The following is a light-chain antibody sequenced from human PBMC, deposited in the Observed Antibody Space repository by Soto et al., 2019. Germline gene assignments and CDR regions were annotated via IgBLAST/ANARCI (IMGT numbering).Light chain of an antibody. CDR1: QTVRNNY. V-gene: IGKV3-20*01. Sequence: EFMFTQSPGTLSLSPGERATLSCRASQTVRNNYLAWYQQKPGQAPRLLIYDASSRATGIPDRFSGGGSGTEFTRTISRLEPEDFAVDYCQQFSSYPLTFGGGTQVDIK. J-gene: IGKJ4*01. CDR2: DAS. CDR3: QQFSSYPLT.